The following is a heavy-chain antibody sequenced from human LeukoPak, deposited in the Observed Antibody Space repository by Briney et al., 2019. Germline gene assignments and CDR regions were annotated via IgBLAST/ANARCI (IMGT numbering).Heavy chain of an antibody. CDR2: ISAYNGNT. CDR1: GYTFTSYG. D-gene: IGHD3-3*01. CDR3: ARVYYDFWSGYEYDAFDI. Sequence: GASVKVSCKASGYTFTSYGISWVRQAPGQGLEGMGWISAYNGNTNYAQKLQGRVTMTTDTSTSTAYMELRSLRSDDTAVYYCARVYYDFWSGYEYDAFDIWGQGTMVTVSS. V-gene: IGHV1-18*01. J-gene: IGHJ3*02.